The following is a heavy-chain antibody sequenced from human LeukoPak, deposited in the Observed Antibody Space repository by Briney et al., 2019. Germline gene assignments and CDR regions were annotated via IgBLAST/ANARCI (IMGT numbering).Heavy chain of an antibody. CDR1: GGTFSSYA. J-gene: IGHJ6*02. D-gene: IGHD3-22*01. CDR3: AREHDSSGYHSYYYGMDV. V-gene: IGHV1-69*04. CDR2: IIPIFGIA. Sequence: SVKVSCKASGGTFSSYAISWVRQAPGQGLEWMGRIIPIFGIANYAQKFQGRVTITADKSTSTAYMELSSLRSEDTAMYYCAREHDSSGYHSYYYGMDVWGQGTTVTVSS.